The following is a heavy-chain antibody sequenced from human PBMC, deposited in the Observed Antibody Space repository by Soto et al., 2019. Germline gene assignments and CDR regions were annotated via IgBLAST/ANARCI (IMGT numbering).Heavy chain of an antibody. J-gene: IGHJ4*02. V-gene: IGHV4-59*08. Sequence: QVQLQESGPGLVKPSETVSLTCSVSGGSISSYYWSWIRQPPGKGLEWIGYVHYSGSTKYDPSLKSRVTISVDTSKNQFSLELSSVTAADTAVYYCARRLIRGVIDSWGQGTLVTVSS. CDR3: ARRLIRGVIDS. D-gene: IGHD3-10*01. CDR1: GGSISSYY. CDR2: VHYSGST.